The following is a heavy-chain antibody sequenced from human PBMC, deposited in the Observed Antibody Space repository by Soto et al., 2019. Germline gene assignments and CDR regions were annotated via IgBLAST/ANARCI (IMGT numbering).Heavy chain of an antibody. D-gene: IGHD3-16*01. Sequence: SVKVSCKASGFTFTNSAVQWVRQARGQRLEWIGWIVVGSGNTNYAQKFQERVTITRDMSTSTAYMELSSLRSEDTATYYCAHKGGGDRILDYWGQGTPVTVSS. CDR2: IVVGSGNT. J-gene: IGHJ4*02. CDR3: AHKGGGDRILDY. CDR1: GFTFTNSA. V-gene: IGHV1-58*01.